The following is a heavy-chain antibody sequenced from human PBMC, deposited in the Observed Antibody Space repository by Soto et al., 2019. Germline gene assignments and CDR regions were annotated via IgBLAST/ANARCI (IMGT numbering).Heavy chain of an antibody. V-gene: IGHV4-59*08. CDR3: ARRPPPSYGMDV. Sequence: QVPLQESGPGLLKPSETLSLTCTVSGDSINSHYWNWIRQPPGKGLEWIGYIYYSGSTNYNPSLKGRVDISVDPSKTQFSLGLSSVTAAAQAVYYCARRPPPSYGMDVWGQGTTVTVSS. CDR1: GDSINSHY. J-gene: IGHJ6*02. CDR2: IYYSGST.